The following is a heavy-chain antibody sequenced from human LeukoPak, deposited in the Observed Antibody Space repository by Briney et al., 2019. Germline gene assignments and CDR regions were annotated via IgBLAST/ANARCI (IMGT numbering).Heavy chain of an antibody. CDR3: ARGYYYDSSGAFDY. V-gene: IGHV3-74*01. D-gene: IGHD3-22*01. CDR2: INSDGSST. CDR1: GFTFSSYW. Sequence: GGSLRLSCAASGFTFSSYWMHWVRQAPGRGLVWVSRINSDGSSTSYADSVKGRFTISRDNAKNTLYLQMNSLRAEDTAVYYCARGYYYDSSGAFDYWGQGTLVTVSS. J-gene: IGHJ4*02.